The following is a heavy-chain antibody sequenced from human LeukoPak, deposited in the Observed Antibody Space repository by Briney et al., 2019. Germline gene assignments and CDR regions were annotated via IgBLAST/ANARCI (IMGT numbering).Heavy chain of an antibody. Sequence: GGSLRLSCAASGFTFSTYAMNWVRQAPGKGLEWVSSISSSSYIYFADSVKGRFTISRDNAKDSLYLQMNSLRAEDTAVYYCARDGWVDYWGQGTLVTVSS. CDR1: GFTFSTYA. J-gene: IGHJ4*02. CDR3: ARDGWVDY. CDR2: ISSSSYI. V-gene: IGHV3-21*01. D-gene: IGHD1-26*01.